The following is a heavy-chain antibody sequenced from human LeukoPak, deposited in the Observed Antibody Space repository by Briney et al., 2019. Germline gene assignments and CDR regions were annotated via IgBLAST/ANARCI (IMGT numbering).Heavy chain of an antibody. CDR1: GGSISSGSYY. D-gene: IGHD3-22*01. Sequence: SQTLSLTCTVSGGSISSGSYYWSWIRQPAGKGLEWIGRIYTSGSTNYNPSLNSRVTISVDTSKNHFSQKLSSVTAADTAVYYCARVNRRYYYDSSGYPDYWGQGTLVTVSS. V-gene: IGHV4-61*02. CDR2: IYTSGST. J-gene: IGHJ4*02. CDR3: ARVNRRYYYDSSGYPDY.